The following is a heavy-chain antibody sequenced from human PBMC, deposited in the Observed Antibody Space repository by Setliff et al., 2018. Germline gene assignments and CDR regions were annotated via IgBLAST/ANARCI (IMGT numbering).Heavy chain of an antibody. CDR3: ARSAGYSSSWYNYYYGMDV. D-gene: IGHD6-13*01. CDR2: IYHSGST. V-gene: IGHV4-38-2*01. J-gene: IGHJ6*02. CDR1: GYSISSGYY. Sequence: LSLTCAVSGYSISSGYYWGWIRQPPGKGLEWIGSIYHSGSTYYNPSLKSRVTISVDTSKNQFSLKLSSVTAADTAVYYCARSAGYSSSWYNYYYGMDVWGQGTTVTVSS.